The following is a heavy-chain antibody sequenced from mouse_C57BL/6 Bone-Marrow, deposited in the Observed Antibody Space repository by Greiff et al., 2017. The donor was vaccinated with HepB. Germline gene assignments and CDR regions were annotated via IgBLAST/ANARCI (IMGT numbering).Heavy chain of an antibody. D-gene: IGHD1-1*01. Sequence: QVQLQQSGAELARPGASVKLSCKASGYTFTSYGISWVKQRTGQGLEWIGEIYPRSGNTYYNEKLKGKATLTADKSSSTAYMELRSLTSEDSAVYFCAREGFYYYGSSLDYWGQGTTLTVSS. CDR3: AREGFYYYGSSLDY. J-gene: IGHJ2*01. CDR1: GYTFTSYG. V-gene: IGHV1-81*01. CDR2: IYPRSGNT.